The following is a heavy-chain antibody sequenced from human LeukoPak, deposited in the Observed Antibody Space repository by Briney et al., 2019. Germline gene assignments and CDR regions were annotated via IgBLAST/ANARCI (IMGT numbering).Heavy chain of an antibody. CDR2: IYYSGST. J-gene: IGHJ4*02. Sequence: KSSETLSLTCTASGGSISSYYWSWIRQPPGKGLEWIGYIYYSGSTNYNPSLRSRVTISVDTSKNQFSLKLSSVTAADTAVYYCARGARGYSYGHFDYWGQGTLVTVSS. V-gene: IGHV4-59*01. CDR1: GGSISSYY. CDR3: ARGARGYSYGHFDY. D-gene: IGHD5-18*01.